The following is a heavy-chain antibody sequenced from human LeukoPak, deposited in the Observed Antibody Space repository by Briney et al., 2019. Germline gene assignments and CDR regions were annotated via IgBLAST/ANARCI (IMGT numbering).Heavy chain of an antibody. D-gene: IGHD3-10*01. J-gene: IGHJ6*02. Sequence: GASVKVSCKASGYTFTSYGISWVRQAPGQGLEWMGWISAYNGNTNYAQKLQGRVTMTTDTSTSTAYMELRGLRSDDTAVYYCARDTPYYYGSGSYHGMDVWGQGTTVTVSS. CDR3: ARDTPYYYGSGSYHGMDV. CDR2: ISAYNGNT. V-gene: IGHV1-18*01. CDR1: GYTFTSYG.